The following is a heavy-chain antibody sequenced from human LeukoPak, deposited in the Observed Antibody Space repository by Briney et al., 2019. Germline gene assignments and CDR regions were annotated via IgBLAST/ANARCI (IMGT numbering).Heavy chain of an antibody. V-gene: IGHV3-30-3*01. J-gene: IGHJ4*02. D-gene: IGHD3-22*01. Sequence: GGSLRLSCAASGFTLSSYAMHWVRQAPGKGLEWVAVISYDGSNKYYADSVKGRFTISRDNSKNTLYLQMNSLRAEDAAVYYCAREDSSDLHFDYWGQGTLVTVSS. CDR2: ISYDGSNK. CDR1: GFTLSSYA. CDR3: AREDSSDLHFDY.